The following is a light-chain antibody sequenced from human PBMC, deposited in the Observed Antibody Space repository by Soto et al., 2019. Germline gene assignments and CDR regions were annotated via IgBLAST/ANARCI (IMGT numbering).Light chain of an antibody. CDR1: QSVGRDY. J-gene: IGKJ1*01. V-gene: IGKV3-15*01. Sequence: SCRASQSVGRDYLAWYQQKPGQPPRLLIYDASTRATGIPARFSGSGSGTEFTLTISSLQSEDFAVYYCQQYNTWPRTFGQGTKVDIK. CDR2: DAS. CDR3: QQYNTWPRT.